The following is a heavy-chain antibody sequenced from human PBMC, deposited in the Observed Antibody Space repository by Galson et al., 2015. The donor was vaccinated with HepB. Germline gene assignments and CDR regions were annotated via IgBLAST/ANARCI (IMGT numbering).Heavy chain of an antibody. D-gene: IGHD6-19*01. CDR2: IIPILGIA. V-gene: IGHV1-69*02. J-gene: IGHJ4*02. CDR3: ARALRGAVAGQYYFDY. CDR1: GGTFSSYT. Sequence: SVKVSCKASGGTFSSYTISWVRQAPGQGLEWMGRIIPILGIANYAQKFQGRVTITADKSTSTAYMELSSLRSEDTAVYYCARALRGAVAGQYYFDYWGQGTLVTVSS.